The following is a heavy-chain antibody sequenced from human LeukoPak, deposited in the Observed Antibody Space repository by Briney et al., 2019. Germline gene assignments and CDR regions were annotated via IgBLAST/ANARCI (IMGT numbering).Heavy chain of an antibody. Sequence: ASVKVSCKASGYTFTSYGISWVRQAPGQGLEWLGWISAYNGNTNYAQKLQGRVTMTTDTSTSTAYMELRSLRSDDTAVYYCARGSYSSSWYYMLHSYYYGMDVWGQGTTVTVSS. CDR1: GYTFTSYG. D-gene: IGHD6-13*01. V-gene: IGHV1-18*01. J-gene: IGHJ6*02. CDR2: ISAYNGNT. CDR3: ARGSYSSSWYYMLHSYYYGMDV.